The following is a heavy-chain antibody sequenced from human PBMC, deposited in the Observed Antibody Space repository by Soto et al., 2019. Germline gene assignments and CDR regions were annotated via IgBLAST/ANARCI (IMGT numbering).Heavy chain of an antibody. J-gene: IGHJ4*02. V-gene: IGHV4-34*01. CDR1: GGSFSGYY. CDR2: INHSGST. CDR3: ARGWRAAQRAIFDY. Sequence: SETLSLTCAVYGGSFSGYYWTWIRQPPGKGLEWIGEINHSGSTNYNPSLKSRVTISVDTSKNQFPLKLSSMTAADTAVYYCARGWRAAQRAIFDYWGQGVLVTVSS. D-gene: IGHD6-13*01.